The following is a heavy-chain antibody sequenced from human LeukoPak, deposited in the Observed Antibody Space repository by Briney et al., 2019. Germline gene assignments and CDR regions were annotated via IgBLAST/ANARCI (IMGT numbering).Heavy chain of an antibody. CDR2: INHRGSA. J-gene: IGHJ4*02. D-gene: IGHD4-17*01. CDR1: GGSISSSY. CDR3: ARLHVYGDRSDY. V-gene: IGHV4-34*01. Sequence: SETLSLTCTVSGGSISSSYWSWIRQPPGKGLEWIGEINHRGSANYNPSLKSRVTMSVHTSKNQVSLKLTSVTAADTAVFYCARLHVYGDRSDYWGQGTLVTVSS.